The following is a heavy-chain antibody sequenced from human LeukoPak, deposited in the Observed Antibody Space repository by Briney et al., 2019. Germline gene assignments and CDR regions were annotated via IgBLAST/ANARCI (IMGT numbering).Heavy chain of an antibody. D-gene: IGHD6-19*01. Sequence: GGSLRLSCAASGFTFSSYGMHWVRQAPGKGLEWVAVISYDGSNKYYADSVKGRFTISRDNSKNTLYLQMNSLRAEDTAVYYCARDNSSGFDYWGQGTLVTVSS. CDR2: ISYDGSNK. V-gene: IGHV3-30*03. CDR1: GFTFSSYG. CDR3: ARDNSSGFDY. J-gene: IGHJ4*02.